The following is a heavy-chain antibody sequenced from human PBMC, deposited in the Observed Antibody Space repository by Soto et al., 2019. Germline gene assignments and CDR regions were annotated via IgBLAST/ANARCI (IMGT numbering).Heavy chain of an antibody. Sequence: EVQLLESGGGLVQPRGSLRLSCAASGFTFSSYAMRWVRQAPGKGLEWVSAISGSGNNTYYADSVKGRFTISRDNSKNTLYQQVSSLRAEETAVYYCAKCAGSGWFPDYWGQGTLVTVSS. V-gene: IGHV3-23*01. D-gene: IGHD6-19*01. J-gene: IGHJ4*02. CDR1: GFTFSSYA. CDR3: AKCAGSGWFPDY. CDR2: ISGSGNNT.